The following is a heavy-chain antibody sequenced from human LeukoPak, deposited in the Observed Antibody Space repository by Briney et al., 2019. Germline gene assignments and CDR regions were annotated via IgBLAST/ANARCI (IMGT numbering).Heavy chain of an antibody. CDR3: ARGDVWGAFDI. J-gene: IGHJ3*02. Sequence: SSETLSRNCTVSGGSTNNYYWSWIRQSAGKGLEWIGRIYPSGRSNYNPSLKSRVTISVDTSKNQFSLKLSSVTAADTAVYYCARGDVWGAFDIWGQGTMVTVSS. CDR1: GGSTNNYY. V-gene: IGHV4-4*07. CDR2: IYPSGRS. D-gene: IGHD3-16*01.